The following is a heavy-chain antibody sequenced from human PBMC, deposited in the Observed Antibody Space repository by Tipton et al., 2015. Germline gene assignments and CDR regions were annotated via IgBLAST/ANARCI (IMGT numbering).Heavy chain of an antibody. D-gene: IGHD5-24*01. Sequence: GLVKPSETLSLTCTVSGGSISRYYWSWIRQPPGKGLEWIGYILTSGSTYYNPSLKSRVSISLDASKNQFSLKLNSVTAADTAVYYCARDGGGAIPDYWGQGTLVTVSS. CDR2: ILTSGST. V-gene: IGHV4-59*06. J-gene: IGHJ4*02. CDR3: ARDGGGAIPDY. CDR1: GGSISRYY.